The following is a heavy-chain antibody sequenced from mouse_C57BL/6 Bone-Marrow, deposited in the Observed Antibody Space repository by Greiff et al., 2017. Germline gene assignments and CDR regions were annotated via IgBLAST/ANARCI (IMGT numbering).Heavy chain of an antibody. CDR1: GYTFTDYY. D-gene: IGHD2-4*01. J-gene: IGHJ2*01. Sequence: EVQLQQSGPELVKPGASVKISCKASGYTFTDYYMNWVKQSHGKSLEWIGDINPNNGGTSYNQKFKGKATLTVDKSSSTAYMELRSLTSEDSAVYYCARHLLYYDCDEGFDYWGQGTTLTVSS. CDR3: ARHLLYYDCDEGFDY. V-gene: IGHV1-26*01. CDR2: INPNNGGT.